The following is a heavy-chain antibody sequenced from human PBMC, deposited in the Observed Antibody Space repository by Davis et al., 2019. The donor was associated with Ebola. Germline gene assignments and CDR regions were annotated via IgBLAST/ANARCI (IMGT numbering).Heavy chain of an antibody. V-gene: IGHV5-51*01. CDR3: ARGSRSSGFDP. CDR1: GYSFSISW. D-gene: IGHD6-6*01. CDR2: MYPDDSEV. J-gene: IGHJ5*02. Sequence: GESLKISCKGSGYSFSISWIGWVRQMPGKGLEWMGIMYPDDSEVRYSPSFQGQVTISADKSISTAYLQWSSLKASDTAMYYCARGSRSSGFDPWGQGTLVTVSS.